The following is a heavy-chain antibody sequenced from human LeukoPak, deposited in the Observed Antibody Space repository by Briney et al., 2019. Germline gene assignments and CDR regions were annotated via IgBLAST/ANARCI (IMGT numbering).Heavy chain of an antibody. V-gene: IGHV1-69*13. D-gene: IGHD1-26*01. CDR3: ARISLGAIWGYYYGMDV. CDR2: IIPIFDTA. CDR1: EGTFSSYS. J-gene: IGHJ6*02. Sequence: ASVKVSCKASEGTFSSYSISWVRQAPGQGLEWMGGIIPIFDTADYAQKFQGRVTITADESTSTAYMELSSLRSEDTAVFYCARISLGAIWGYYYGMDVWGQGTTVTVSS.